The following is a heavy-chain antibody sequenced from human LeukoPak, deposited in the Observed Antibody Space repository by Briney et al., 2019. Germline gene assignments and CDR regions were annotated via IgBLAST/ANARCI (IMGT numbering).Heavy chain of an antibody. CDR1: GYTFTTYY. V-gene: IGHV1-46*01. CDR2: INPNGGST. Sequence: ASVKVSCKASGYTFTTYYMHWVRQAPGQDLEWMGIINPNGGSTSYAPKFQGRLTVTRDTSTTTVYMDLSSLRAGDTAVYYCARRRGSSWYGLLDFWGQGGLVTVSS. J-gene: IGHJ4*02. CDR3: ARRRGSSWYGLLDF. D-gene: IGHD6-13*01.